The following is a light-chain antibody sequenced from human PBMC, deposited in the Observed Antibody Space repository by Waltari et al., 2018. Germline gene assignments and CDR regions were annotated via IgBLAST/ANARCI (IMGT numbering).Light chain of an antibody. V-gene: IGLV2-11*01. J-gene: IGLJ2*01. CDR2: AVD. CDR1: NSCFGPYNS. Sequence: QSALTQPRSVSGSPGQSVTLSCTGTNSCFGPYNSVSWYQHRPAKAPQLVIFAVDKRPSGVPDRFSGSKAGNTASLTISGLQADDEADYYCCSYAGRYTSVFGGGTKVTVL. CDR3: CSYAGRYTSV.